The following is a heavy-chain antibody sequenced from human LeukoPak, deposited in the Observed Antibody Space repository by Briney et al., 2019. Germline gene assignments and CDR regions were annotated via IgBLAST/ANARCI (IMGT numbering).Heavy chain of an antibody. Sequence: SETLSLTCTVSGDSLTSSSHYWGWIRQPPGKRLQWVASLHHTGRNYSNAALKSRVSISMDTAKSQFSLKVNSVTAADSGVYYCVAEMTASAALDIWGQGTMVAVSS. CDR1: GDSLTSSSHY. J-gene: IGHJ3*02. D-gene: IGHD2-21*02. CDR3: VAEMTASAALDI. CDR2: LHHTGRN. V-gene: IGHV4-39*01.